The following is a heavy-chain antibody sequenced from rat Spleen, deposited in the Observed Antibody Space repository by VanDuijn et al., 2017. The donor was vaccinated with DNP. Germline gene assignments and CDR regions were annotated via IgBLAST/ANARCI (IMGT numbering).Heavy chain of an antibody. V-gene: IGHV5S10*01. CDR1: GFTFGDYD. J-gene: IGHJ2*01. CDR3: ATLYNNYFNY. Sequence: EVQLVESGGDLVQPGRSMKLSCAASGFTFGDYDMAWVRQAPKRGLEWVATIIYDDSRTYYRDSVKGRFTISRDNAKSTLYLQMDSLRSEDTATYYCATLYNNYFNYWGQGVMVTGSS. CDR2: IIYDDSRT. D-gene: IGHD1-10*01.